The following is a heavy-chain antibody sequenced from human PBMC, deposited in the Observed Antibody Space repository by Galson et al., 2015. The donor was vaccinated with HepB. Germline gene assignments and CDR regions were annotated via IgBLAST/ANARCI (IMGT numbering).Heavy chain of an antibody. V-gene: IGHV3-23*01. CDR2: ISGSGGST. D-gene: IGHD3-22*01. CDR1: GFTFSSYA. J-gene: IGHJ3*02. CDR3: AKGRITMIVVVIDAFDI. Sequence: SLRLSCAASGFTFSSYAMGWVRQAPGKGLEWVSAISGSGGSTYYADSVKGRFTISRDNSKNTLYLQMNSLRAEDTAVYYCAKGRITMIVVVIDAFDIWGQGTMVTVSS.